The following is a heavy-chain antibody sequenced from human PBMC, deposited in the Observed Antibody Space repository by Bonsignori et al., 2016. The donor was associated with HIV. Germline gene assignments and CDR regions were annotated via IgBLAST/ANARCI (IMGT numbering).Heavy chain of an antibody. CDR1: GYTFSDYY. V-gene: IGHV1-2*06. D-gene: IGHD3-16*01. CDR3: ARALPKNVLGRHFDF. Sequence: ASVKVSCKASGYTFSDYYIYWVRQAPGQGLEWMGRINPNNEGTNYAQKFKGRVSLTTDTSISTAYMELSRLASDDTAVYFCARALPKNVLGRHFDFWGQGTLVTVSS. J-gene: IGHJ4*02. CDR2: INPNNEGT.